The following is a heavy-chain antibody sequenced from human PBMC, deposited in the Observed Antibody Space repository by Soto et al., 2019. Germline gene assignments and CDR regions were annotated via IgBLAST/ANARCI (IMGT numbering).Heavy chain of an antibody. D-gene: IGHD4-17*01. CDR1: GYTFTSYY. V-gene: IGHV1-46*01. J-gene: IGHJ2*01. CDR3: ARRAATVVTHWYFDL. CDR2: INPSGGST. Sequence: ASVKVSCKASGYTFTSYYMHWVRQAPGQGLEWMAIINPSGGSTRYAQKVQGRVTMTRDTSTSTVYMELSSLRSEDTAVYYCARRAATVVTHWYFDLWGRGTLVTVSS.